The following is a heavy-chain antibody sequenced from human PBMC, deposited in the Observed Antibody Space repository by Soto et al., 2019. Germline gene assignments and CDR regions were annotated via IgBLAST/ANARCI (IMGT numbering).Heavy chain of an antibody. Sequence: QVQLLQSGGEVKKPGASVKVSCQLSGDTFVNYGITWVRQAPGQGLEWVGWISVYNGQTDYAQKFHDRVTMTTDTSTSTAYMDLRSLRSDDTAIYYCARGAYWAGGSCYERYDYYGLDVWGQGTTVIVSS. D-gene: IGHD2-15*01. CDR1: GDTFVNYG. CDR2: ISVYNGQT. V-gene: IGHV1-18*01. J-gene: IGHJ6*02. CDR3: ARGAYWAGGSCYERYDYYGLDV.